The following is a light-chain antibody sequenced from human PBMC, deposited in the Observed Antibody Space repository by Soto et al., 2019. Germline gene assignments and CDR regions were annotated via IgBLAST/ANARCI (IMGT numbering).Light chain of an antibody. CDR1: QSVSSY. V-gene: IGKV3-11*01. CDR3: QQRYHWPFT. J-gene: IGKJ3*01. Sequence: EIVLTQSPATLSLSPGERATLSCRASQSVSSYLAWFQQKPGQAPRLLIYDASNRATGIPARFSGSGSGTYFTLTISSLEPEDFALYYCQQRYHWPFTFGPGTKLDI. CDR2: DAS.